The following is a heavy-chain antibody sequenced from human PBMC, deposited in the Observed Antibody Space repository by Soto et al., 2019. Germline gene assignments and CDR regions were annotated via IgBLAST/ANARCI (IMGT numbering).Heavy chain of an antibody. CDR2: IKNGGAMT. D-gene: IGHD6-13*01. V-gene: IGHV3-74*01. CDR3: ARGEGSSYDRLYNWFDP. Sequence: PGGSLRLSCAASGFTFNGHWMHWVRQAPGKGLVWVSRIKNGGAMTNYADSVRGRFTISRDNAKNSLYLQMNSLRAEDTAVYYCARGEGSSYDRLYNWFDPWGQGTLVTVSS. J-gene: IGHJ5*02. CDR1: GFTFNGHW.